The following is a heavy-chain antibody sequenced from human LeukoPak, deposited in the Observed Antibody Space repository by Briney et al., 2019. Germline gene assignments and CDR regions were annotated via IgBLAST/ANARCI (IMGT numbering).Heavy chain of an antibody. CDR2: ITGSGGTI. Sequence: GGSLRLSCATSGFTFSIYAMTWVRRAPRKGLEWVSTITGSGGTIYYADSVKGRFTISRDNSKNTLYLQMNSLRAEDTAIYYCAKESTVTPGNVNWFDTWGQGTLVTVSS. D-gene: IGHD4-17*01. CDR3: AKESTVTPGNVNWFDT. V-gene: IGHV3-23*01. J-gene: IGHJ5*02. CDR1: GFTFSIYA.